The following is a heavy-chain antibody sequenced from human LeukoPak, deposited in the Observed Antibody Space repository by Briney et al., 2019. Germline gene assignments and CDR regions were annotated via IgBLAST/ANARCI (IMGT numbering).Heavy chain of an antibody. CDR1: GGSISIGIYY. Sequence: PSETLSLTCTVAGGSISIGIYYWSWLRQHPGKGLEWIGYINYSGSTYYTPSLKSRVTISLDTSKNQFSLKLTSVTAADTAVYYCARSFIAPRQPSNNWFDPWGQGTLVTVSS. V-gene: IGHV4-31*03. D-gene: IGHD6-13*01. J-gene: IGHJ5*02. CDR2: INYSGST. CDR3: ARSFIAPRQPSNNWFDP.